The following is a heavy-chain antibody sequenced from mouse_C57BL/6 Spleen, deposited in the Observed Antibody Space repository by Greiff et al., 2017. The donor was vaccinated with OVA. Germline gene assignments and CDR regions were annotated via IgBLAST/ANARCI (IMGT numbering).Heavy chain of an antibody. CDR3: AAITAVVATRYYYAMDY. Sequence: EVQLQESGPGLVKPSQSLSLTCSVTGYSITSGYYWNWIRQFPGNKLEWMGYISYDGSNNYNPSFKNRISITRDTSTYQFFLKLNTVTTEDTATYYCAAITAVVATRYYYAMDYWGQGTSVTVSS. CDR2: ISYDGSN. V-gene: IGHV3-6*01. J-gene: IGHJ4*01. CDR1: GYSITSGYY. D-gene: IGHD1-1*01.